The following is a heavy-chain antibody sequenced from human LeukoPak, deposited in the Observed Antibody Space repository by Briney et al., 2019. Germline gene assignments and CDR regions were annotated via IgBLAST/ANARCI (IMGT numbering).Heavy chain of an antibody. CDR1: GGSFSGYY. J-gene: IGHJ6*02. CDR3: ARVPAAGTPPYFYYYYGIDV. CDR2: INHSGST. V-gene: IGHV4-34*01. Sequence: SETLSLTCAVYGGSFSGYYWSWIRQPPGKGLEWIGEINHSGSTNYNPSLKSRVTISVDTSKNQFSLKLSSVTAADTAVYYCARVPAAGTPPYFYYYYGIDVWGQGTTVTVSS. D-gene: IGHD6-13*01.